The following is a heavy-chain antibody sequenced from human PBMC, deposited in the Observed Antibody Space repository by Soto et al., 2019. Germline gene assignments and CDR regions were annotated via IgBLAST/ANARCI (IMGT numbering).Heavy chain of an antibody. CDR1: GFAFSSYA. CDR2: ISGSGRTI. Sequence: PGGSLRLSCAASGFAFSSYAMNWVRQAPGKGLEWVSIISGSGRTIYYADSVKGRFAISRDNSKNTLYLQMNSLRAEDTAIYYCARKTLTSNGRDFFGPWGQGALVTVSS. CDR3: ARKTLTSNGRDFFGP. V-gene: IGHV3-23*01. D-gene: IGHD2-8*01. J-gene: IGHJ5*02.